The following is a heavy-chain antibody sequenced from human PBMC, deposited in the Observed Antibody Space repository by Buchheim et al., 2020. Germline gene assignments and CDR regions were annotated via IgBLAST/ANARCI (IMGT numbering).Heavy chain of an antibody. V-gene: IGHV4-59*01. Sequence: QVQLQESGPGLVKPSETLSLTCTVSGGSISSYYWSWIRQPPGKGLEWIGYIYYSGSTNYNPSLKSRVTISVDKAKNQLSLKLSSVTAADTAVYYCARDQMVRPYYYYYGMDVWGQGTT. D-gene: IGHD3-10*01. CDR2: IYYSGST. CDR1: GGSISSYY. J-gene: IGHJ6*02. CDR3: ARDQMVRPYYYYYGMDV.